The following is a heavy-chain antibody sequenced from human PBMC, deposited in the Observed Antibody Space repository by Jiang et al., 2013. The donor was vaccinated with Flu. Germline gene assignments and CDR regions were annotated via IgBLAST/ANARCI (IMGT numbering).Heavy chain of an antibody. V-gene: IGHV4-38-2*01. J-gene: IGHJ3*02. CDR2: VYHTGTT. CDR1: GYSISSGHY. CDR3: ARGLSFEAFDI. Sequence: TCAVSGYSISSGHYWGWIRQPPGKGLEWIGTVYHTGTTYYIPSLKSRVIISEDTSKNQFSLRLTSVTAADTAVYYCARGLSFEAFDIWGQGTLVTVSS.